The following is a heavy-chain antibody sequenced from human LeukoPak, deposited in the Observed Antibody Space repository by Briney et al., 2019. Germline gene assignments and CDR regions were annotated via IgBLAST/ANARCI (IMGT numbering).Heavy chain of an antibody. D-gene: IGHD3-10*01. V-gene: IGHV4-59*08. Sequence: SETLSLTCTVSGGSISTYYWTWIRQPPGRGVEWSGYISYTGSTNYSPSLKSRVTMSLDTSKNQFSLKLSSVTAADTAVYYCARHVVTLVRPYYYGLDVWGQGTTVTVSS. J-gene: IGHJ6*02. CDR3: ARHVVTLVRPYYYGLDV. CDR2: ISYTGST. CDR1: GGSISTYY.